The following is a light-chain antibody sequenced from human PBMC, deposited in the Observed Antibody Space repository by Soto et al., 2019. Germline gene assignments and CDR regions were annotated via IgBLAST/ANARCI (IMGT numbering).Light chain of an antibody. CDR1: QDISNF. J-gene: IGKJ4*01. CDR2: DAS. CDR3: QQYDNFPLT. Sequence: DIQMTQSPSSLAASVGDRVTITCQASQDISNFLYWYQQKPGKAPKLLIFDASNLERGVPSRFSGSGVGTDFTFSISSLQPEDAAAYYCQQYDNFPLTFGGGTKVEIK. V-gene: IGKV1-33*01.